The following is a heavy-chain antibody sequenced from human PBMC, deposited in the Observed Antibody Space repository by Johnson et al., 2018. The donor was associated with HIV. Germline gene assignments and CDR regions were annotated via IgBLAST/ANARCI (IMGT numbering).Heavy chain of an antibody. V-gene: IGHV3-30*03. CDR2: ISYDGSNK. D-gene: IGHD2-2*03. CDR3: ARATGSWMDAFDI. CDR1: KFRFRSYG. Sequence: VHLVESGGGVVQPGRSLRLSCAASKFRFRSYGMHWVRQAPGKGLEWVAVISYDGSNKYYGDSVKGRFTISRDNSKNTLYLQMNSLRAEDTAVYYCARATGSWMDAFDIWGQGTMVTVSS. J-gene: IGHJ3*02.